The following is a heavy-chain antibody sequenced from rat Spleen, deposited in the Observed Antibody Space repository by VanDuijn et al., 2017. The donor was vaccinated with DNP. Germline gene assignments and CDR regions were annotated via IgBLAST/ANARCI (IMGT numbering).Heavy chain of an antibody. CDR2: ISYSGTT. CDR1: GFSITSKY. J-gene: IGHJ2*01. Sequence: EVQLRESGPGLVKPSQSLSLTCSVTGFSITSKYWAWIRKLPGDKMEWIGHISYSGTTSYNPSLKSRISITRDTSKNQFFLQLNSVTTEDTATYYCASLNYAFDYWGQGVMVTVSS. CDR3: ASLNYAFDY. V-gene: IGHV3-1*01. D-gene: IGHD1-11*01.